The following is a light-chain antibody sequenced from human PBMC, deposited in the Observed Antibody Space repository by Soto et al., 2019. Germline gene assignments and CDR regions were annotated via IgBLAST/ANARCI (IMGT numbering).Light chain of an antibody. CDR3: QQSSNIPWT. J-gene: IGKJ1*01. V-gene: IGKV1-39*01. Sequence: DIQMTQSPSSLSASVGDSVTITCRTSQHVDRYLSWYQQIPGRAPKLLIYSASSLVSGVPPRFRGSASGTEFTLSISSLQREDFSTYFCQQSSNIPWTFGQGTKGE. CDR1: QHVDRY. CDR2: SAS.